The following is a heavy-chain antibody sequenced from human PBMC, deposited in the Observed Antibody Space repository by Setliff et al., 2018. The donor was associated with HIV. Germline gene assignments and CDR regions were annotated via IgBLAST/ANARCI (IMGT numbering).Heavy chain of an antibody. D-gene: IGHD4-17*01. Sequence: GGSLRLSCAATGFSVSSSYLSWVRQAPGKGLEWVSITYSDDSPYYTDSVKGRFTISRDNAKNTLFLQMNSLGAEDTAVYYCARGRPWGVTTPHGMDVWGQGTTVTVSS. CDR3: ARGRPWGVTTPHGMDV. J-gene: IGHJ6*02. CDR1: GFSVSSSY. V-gene: IGHV3-53*01. CDR2: TYSDDSP.